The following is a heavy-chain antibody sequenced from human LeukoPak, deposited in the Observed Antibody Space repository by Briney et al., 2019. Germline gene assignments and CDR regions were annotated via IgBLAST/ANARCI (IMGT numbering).Heavy chain of an antibody. J-gene: IGHJ4*02. CDR2: INPNSGDT. D-gene: IGHD6-19*01. CDR1: GYTFTGYY. CDR3: ARVGSSGWYVHPTLDY. Sequence: ASVKVSCKASGYTFTGYYMHWVRQAPGQGLEWMGWINPNSGDTNYAQQFQGRVTATRDTSISTAYMELSRLRSDDTAVYYCARVGSSGWYVHPTLDYWGQGTLVTVSS. V-gene: IGHV1-2*02.